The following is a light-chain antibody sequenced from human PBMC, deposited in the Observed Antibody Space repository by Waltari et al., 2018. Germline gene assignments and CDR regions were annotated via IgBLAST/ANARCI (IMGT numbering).Light chain of an antibody. CDR2: WAS. V-gene: IGKV4-1*01. CDR3: QEYYTDSLT. Sequence: DIVMTQSPASLVVSLGERATIHCKSSQSVLYGPNNRNYLAWFQQKAGQPPKLLTYWASTRESGVPERFSGSGSGTDFTLTITDLQAEDVAVYYCQEYYTDSLTFGGGTKVEIK. CDR1: QSVLYGPNNRNY. J-gene: IGKJ4*01.